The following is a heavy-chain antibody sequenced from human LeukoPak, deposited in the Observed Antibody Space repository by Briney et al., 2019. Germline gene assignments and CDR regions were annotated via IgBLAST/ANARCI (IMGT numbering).Heavy chain of an antibody. V-gene: IGHV4-59*11. J-gene: IGHJ6*03. D-gene: IGHD1-26*01. CDR2: IHISGRT. Sequence: SQTLSLTCTVSRGSISSHYWSWIRQPPGKGLEWIGYIHISGRTNSNPALKSRVTISVDTSKNQLSLKLTSVTVADTAVYYCAKEVVGLRYYMDVWGKGTTVTVSS. CDR1: RGSISSHY. CDR3: AKEVVGLRYYMDV.